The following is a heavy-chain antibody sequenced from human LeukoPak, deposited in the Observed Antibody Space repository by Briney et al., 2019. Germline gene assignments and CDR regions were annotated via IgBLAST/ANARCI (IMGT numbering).Heavy chain of an antibody. Sequence: GGSLRLSCAASGFTFSDYYMSWIRQAPGKGLEWVSYISSSGSTIYYADSVKGRFTISRDNAKNSLYLQMNSLRAGDTAVYYCARASLGYCSSTSCYTSEDYWGQGTLVTVSS. CDR3: ARASLGYCSSTSCYTSEDY. J-gene: IGHJ4*02. V-gene: IGHV3-11*04. CDR1: GFTFSDYY. CDR2: ISSSGSTI. D-gene: IGHD2-2*02.